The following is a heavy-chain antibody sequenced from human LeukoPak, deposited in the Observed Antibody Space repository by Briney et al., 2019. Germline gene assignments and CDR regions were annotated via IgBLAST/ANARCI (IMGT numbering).Heavy chain of an antibody. D-gene: IGHD3-22*01. CDR2: IRYDGSNK. J-gene: IGHJ4*02. CDR1: GCTFSSYG. Sequence: GGSLRLSCAASGCTFSSYGMHWVRQAPGKGREWVAFIRYDGSNKYYADSVKGRFTISRDNSKNTLYLQMNSLRAEDAAVYFCAKDHLYYDSSGYLDYWGQGTLVTVSS. V-gene: IGHV3-30*02. CDR3: AKDHLYYDSSGYLDY.